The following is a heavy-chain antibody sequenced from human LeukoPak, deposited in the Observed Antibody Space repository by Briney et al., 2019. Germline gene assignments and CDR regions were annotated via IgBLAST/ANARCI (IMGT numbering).Heavy chain of an antibody. D-gene: IGHD6-19*01. Sequence: SVKVSCKASGGTFISYAISWVRQAPGQGLEWMGGIIPIFGTANYAQKFQGRVTITADKSTSTAYMELSSLRSEDTAVYYCARGSVESSGSYYYMDVWGKGTTVTVSS. CDR2: IIPIFGTA. CDR3: ARGSVESSGSYYYMDV. J-gene: IGHJ6*03. CDR1: GGTFISYA. V-gene: IGHV1-69*06.